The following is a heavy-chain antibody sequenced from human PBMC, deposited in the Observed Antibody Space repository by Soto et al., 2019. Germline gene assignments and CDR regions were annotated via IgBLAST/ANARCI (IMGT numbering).Heavy chain of an antibody. V-gene: IGHV3-21*01. D-gene: IGHD3-9*01. CDR2: ISTSSSAI. Sequence: EAHLVESGGGLVRPGGSLRLSCAASGFTFGSYSMNWVRQRPGKGLEWVCSISTSSSAIYYADSVKGRFTVSRDNAKNSLYLQMNSLPVEDTAVYYCARGGASYDILTGYYNYYYYGMDVWGQGTPVTVS. CDR3: ARGGASYDILTGYYNYYYYGMDV. CDR1: GFTFGSYS. J-gene: IGHJ6*02.